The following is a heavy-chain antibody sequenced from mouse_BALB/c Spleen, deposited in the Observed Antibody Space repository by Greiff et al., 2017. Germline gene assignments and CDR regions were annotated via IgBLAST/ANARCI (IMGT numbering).Heavy chain of an antibody. CDR2: IDPANGNT. J-gene: IGHJ4*01. CDR3: ARAYYGKRYYAMDY. CDR1: GFNIKDTY. Sequence: VQLQQSGAELVKPGASVKLSCTASGFNIKDTYMHWVKQRPEQGLEWIGRIDPANGNTKYDPKFQGKATITADTSSNTAYLQLSSLTSEDTAVYYCARAYYGKRYYAMDYWGQGTSVTVSS. V-gene: IGHV14-3*02. D-gene: IGHD2-10*01.